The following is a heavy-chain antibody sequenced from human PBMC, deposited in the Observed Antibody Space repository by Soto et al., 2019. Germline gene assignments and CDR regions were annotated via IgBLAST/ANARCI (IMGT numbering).Heavy chain of an antibody. CDR3: ARFSIVGATLAFDY. CDR1: GGTFSSYT. CDR2: IIPILGIA. V-gene: IGHV1-69*02. J-gene: IGHJ4*02. Sequence: GASVNVSCKASGGTFSSYTISWVRQAPGQGLEWMGRIIPILGIANYAQKFQGRVTITADKSTSTAYMELSSLRSEDTAVYYCARFSIVGATLAFDYWGQGTLVTVSS. D-gene: IGHD1-26*01.